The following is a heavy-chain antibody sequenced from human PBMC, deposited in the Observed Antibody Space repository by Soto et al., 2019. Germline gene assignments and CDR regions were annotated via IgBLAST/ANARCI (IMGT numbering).Heavy chain of an antibody. D-gene: IGHD1-26*01. Sequence: SETLSLTCTVSGGSISSHYWSWIRQPPGKGLEWIGYVYYSGSTYYNPSLKSRVTISVDTSKNQFSLKLTSVTVADTAMYYCARGGIVGGGMDVWGQGXTVTVSS. CDR3: ARGGIVGGGMDV. CDR1: GGSISSHY. J-gene: IGHJ6*02. CDR2: VYYSGST. V-gene: IGHV4-59*11.